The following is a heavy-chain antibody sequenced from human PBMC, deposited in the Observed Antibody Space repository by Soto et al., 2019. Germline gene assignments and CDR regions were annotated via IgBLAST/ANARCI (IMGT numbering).Heavy chain of an antibody. V-gene: IGHV3-23*01. D-gene: IGHD6-13*01. CDR3: ASRSSGWVYQKFDY. CDR2: ISGSGGST. Sequence: EVQLLESGGGLVQPGGSLRLSCAASGFTFSSYAMSWFRQAPGKGLEWVSAISGSGGSTYYADYVKGRFTLSRDNSKNTLYLQMNSLRAEDTAVYYCASRSSGWVYQKFDYWGQGTLVTGSS. CDR1: GFTFSSYA. J-gene: IGHJ4*02.